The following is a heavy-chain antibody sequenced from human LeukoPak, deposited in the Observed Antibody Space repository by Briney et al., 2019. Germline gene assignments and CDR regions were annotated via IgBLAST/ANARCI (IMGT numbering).Heavy chain of an antibody. D-gene: IGHD3-22*01. CDR3: ARDGNYYDSSGYYHDAFDI. J-gene: IGHJ3*02. CDR1: GGTFSSYA. CDR2: IIPIFGTA. Sequence: GASVKVSCKASGGTFSSYAISWVRQAPGQGLEWMGGIIPIFGTANYAQKFQGRVTITADKSTSTAYMELSSLRSEDTAVYYCARDGNYYDSSGYYHDAFDIWGQGTMVTVSS. V-gene: IGHV1-69*06.